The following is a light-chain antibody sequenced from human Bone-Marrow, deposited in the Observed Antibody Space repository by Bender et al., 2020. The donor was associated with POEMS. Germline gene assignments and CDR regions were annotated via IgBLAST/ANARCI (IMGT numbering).Light chain of an antibody. Sequence: QSVLTQPPSVSGSPGQSITISCTGTSSDVGGYNFVSWYQQHPGEVPKLIIFEDTKRPSGVSNRFSASKSGNTASLTISGLQAEDEADYYCCSYAGSSTVIFGGGTKLTVL. CDR1: SSDVGGYNF. J-gene: IGLJ2*01. CDR2: EDT. V-gene: IGLV2-23*01. CDR3: CSYAGSSTVI.